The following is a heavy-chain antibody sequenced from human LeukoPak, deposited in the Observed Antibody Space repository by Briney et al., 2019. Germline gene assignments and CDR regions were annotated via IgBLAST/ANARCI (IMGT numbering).Heavy chain of an antibody. D-gene: IGHD5-12*01. CDR2: IYYSGST. CDR1: GGSISSGGYY. V-gene: IGHV4-31*03. Sequence: PSQTLSLTCTVSGGSISSGGYYWSWIRQHPGKGLEWIGYIYYSGSTYYNPSLKSRVTISVDTSKNQFSLKLSSVTAADTAVYYCARSFSGYDYYFDYWGQGTLATVSS. CDR3: ARSFSGYDYYFDY. J-gene: IGHJ4*02.